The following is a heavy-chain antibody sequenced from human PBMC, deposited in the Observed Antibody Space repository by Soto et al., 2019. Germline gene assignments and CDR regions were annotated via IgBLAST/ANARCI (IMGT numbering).Heavy chain of an antibody. CDR3: ARPVDCSGGSCYSVIFAPDAFDI. J-gene: IGHJ3*02. Sequence: GGSLRLSCAASGFTFSSYSMNWVRQAPGKGLEWVSYISSSSSTIYYADSVKGRFTISRDNAKNSLYLQMNSLRAEDTAVYYCARPVDCSGGSCYSVIFAPDAFDIWGQGTMDTVSS. CDR2: ISSSSSTI. V-gene: IGHV3-48*01. D-gene: IGHD2-15*01. CDR1: GFTFSSYS.